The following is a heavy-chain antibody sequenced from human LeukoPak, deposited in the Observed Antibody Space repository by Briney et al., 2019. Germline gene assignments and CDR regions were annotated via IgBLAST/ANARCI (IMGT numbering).Heavy chain of an antibody. CDR3: ERRTSGMWFDP. CDR2: IYHTGNT. J-gene: IGHJ5*02. V-gene: IGHV4-38-2*02. CDR1: GYAISSGYY. D-gene: IGHD3-10*01. Sequence: PSETLSLTCTVSGYAISSGYYWAWIRQPPGKGLEWIANIYHTGNTHNNPSLKSRLTISVDTPKNHLSLRVNSVTAADTATYCCERRTSGMWFDPWGQGTLVTVSS.